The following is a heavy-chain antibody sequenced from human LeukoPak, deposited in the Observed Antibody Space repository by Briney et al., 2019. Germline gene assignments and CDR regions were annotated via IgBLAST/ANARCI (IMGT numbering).Heavy chain of an antibody. D-gene: IGHD6-13*01. CDR1: GGSISSYY. V-gene: IGHV4-59*01. CDR2: IYYSGST. J-gene: IGHJ1*01. Sequence: SETLSLTCTVSGGSISSYYWSWIRQPPGKGLEWIGYIYYSGSTNYNPSLKSRVTISADTSKNQFSLKLSSVTAADTAVYYCARGYSSSWYSKEYFQHWGQGTLVTVSS. CDR3: ARGYSSSWYSKEYFQH.